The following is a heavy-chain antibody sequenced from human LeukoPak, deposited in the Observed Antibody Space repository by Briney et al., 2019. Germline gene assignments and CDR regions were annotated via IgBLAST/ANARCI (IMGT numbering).Heavy chain of an antibody. CDR1: GFTVSSNY. D-gene: IGHD4-23*01. V-gene: IGHV3-53*01. J-gene: IGHJ4*02. Sequence: GGSLRLSCAASGFTVSSNYMSWVRQAPGKGLEWVSLIYSGGSTYYADSVKGRFTISRDNSKNTLYLQMNSLRAEDTAVYYCARGGGNQSKYPDYWGQGTLVTVSS. CDR3: ARGGGNQSKYPDY. CDR2: IYSGGST.